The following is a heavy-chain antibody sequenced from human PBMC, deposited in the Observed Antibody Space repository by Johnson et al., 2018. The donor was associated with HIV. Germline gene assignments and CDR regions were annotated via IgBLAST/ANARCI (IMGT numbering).Heavy chain of an antibody. V-gene: IGHV3-NL1*01. CDR3: AKDQWYNWNYVSPDAFDI. J-gene: IGHJ3*02. Sequence: QEQLVESGGGVVQPGRSLRLSYAASGFTFSSYAMHWVRQAPGKGLEWVSYISSSGSTIYYADSVKGRFTISRDNSKNTLYLQMNSLRAEDTAVYYCAKDQWYNWNYVSPDAFDIWGQGTMVTVSS. CDR2: ISSSGSTI. D-gene: IGHD1-7*01. CDR1: GFTFSSYA.